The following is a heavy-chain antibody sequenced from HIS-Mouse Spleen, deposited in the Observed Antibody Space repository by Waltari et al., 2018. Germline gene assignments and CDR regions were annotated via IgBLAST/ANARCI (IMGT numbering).Heavy chain of an antibody. V-gene: IGHV1-2*02. CDR3: ARIPGTNWDAFDI. Sequence: QVQRVQSGAEVKTPGASGTVSCKASGYTFTGYDTHWVGRAHGQGLEWMGWINPNRGGTNYAQKFQGRVTMTRDTSISTAYMELSRLRSDDTAVYYCARIPGTNWDAFDIWGQGTMVTVSS. D-gene: IGHD7-27*01. CDR1: GYTFTGYD. J-gene: IGHJ3*02. CDR2: INPNRGGT.